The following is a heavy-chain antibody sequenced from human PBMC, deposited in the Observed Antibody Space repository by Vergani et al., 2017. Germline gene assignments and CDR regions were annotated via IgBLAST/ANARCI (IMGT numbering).Heavy chain of an antibody. V-gene: IGHV3-48*01. CDR2: ITTSGGTV. D-gene: IGHD5-12*01. CDR3: ARDSRNSGYDLDY. J-gene: IGHJ4*02. Sequence: EVDLVESGGGLAQPGGSLRVSCAASGFTFSNYNMIWVRQAPGKGLEWVSYITTSGGTVYYADSVKGRFTISRDNGKNSLYLQMNSLRAEDTAVYYCARDSRNSGYDLDYWGQGTLVTVSS. CDR1: GFTFSNYN.